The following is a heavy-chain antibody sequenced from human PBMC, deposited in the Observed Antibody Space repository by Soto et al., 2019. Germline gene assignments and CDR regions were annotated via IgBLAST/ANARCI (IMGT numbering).Heavy chain of an antibody. CDR3: ARIGIAAAADYYYGMDV. CDR2: IDWDDDK. V-gene: IGHV2-70*01. D-gene: IGHD6-13*01. J-gene: IGHJ6*02. Sequence: SGPTLVDPTQTLTLTCTFSGFSLSTSGVCVSWIRQPPGKALEWLALIDWDDDKYYSTSLKTRLTISKDTSKNQVVLTMTNMDPVDTATYSCARIGIAAAADYYYGMDVWGQGTRVTVSS. CDR1: GFSLSTSGVC.